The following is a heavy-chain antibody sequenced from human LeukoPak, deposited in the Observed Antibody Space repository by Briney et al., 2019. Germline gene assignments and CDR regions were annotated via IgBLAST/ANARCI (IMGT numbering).Heavy chain of an antibody. J-gene: IGHJ2*01. D-gene: IGHD6-19*01. CDR2: ISSSSSYI. Sequence: GGSLRLSCAASGFTFSSYSMNWVRQAPGKGLEWVSSISSSSSYIYYADSVKGRFTISRDNSKNTLYLQMNILRAEDTAVYYCARDMEQWLVQDWYFDLWGRGTLVTVSS. CDR3: ARDMEQWLVQDWYFDL. V-gene: IGHV3-21*01. CDR1: GFTFSSYS.